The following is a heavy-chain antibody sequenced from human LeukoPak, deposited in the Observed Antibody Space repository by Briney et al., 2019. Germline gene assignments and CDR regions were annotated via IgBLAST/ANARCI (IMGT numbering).Heavy chain of an antibody. Sequence: PGGSLRLSCAASGFTFSSYGMHWVRQAPGKGLEWVAVIWYDGSNKYYADSVKGRFTISRDNSKNTLYLQMNSLRAEDTAVYYCARDPTVGATNLDYWGQGTLVTVSS. CDR2: IWYDGSNK. J-gene: IGHJ4*02. D-gene: IGHD1-26*01. V-gene: IGHV3-33*01. CDR1: GFTFSSYG. CDR3: ARDPTVGATNLDY.